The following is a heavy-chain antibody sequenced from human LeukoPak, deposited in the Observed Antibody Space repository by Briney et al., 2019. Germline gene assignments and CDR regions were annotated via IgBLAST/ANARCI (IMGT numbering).Heavy chain of an antibody. V-gene: IGHV1-2*06. CDR1: GYTFTGYY. CDR3: ARLVLAVAGSFDY. CDR2: INPNSGGT. J-gene: IGHJ4*02. Sequence: ASVKVSCTASGYTFTGYYMHWVRQAPGQGLEWMGRINPNSGGTNYAQKFQGRVTMTRDTSIGTAYMELSRLRSDDTAVYYCARLVLAVAGSFDYWGQGTLVTVSS. D-gene: IGHD6-19*01.